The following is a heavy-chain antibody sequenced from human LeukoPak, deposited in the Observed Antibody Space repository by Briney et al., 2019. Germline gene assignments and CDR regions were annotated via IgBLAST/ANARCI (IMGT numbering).Heavy chain of an antibody. D-gene: IGHD1-14*01. CDR3: ARLDTRPPDENFDY. J-gene: IGHJ4*02. CDR1: GYFISSGYY. V-gene: IGHV4-38-2*01. Sequence: SEALSLTCAVSGYFISSGYYWGWIRQTPGKGLEWIGRIYYSGSTYYNPSLKSRVTISVDTSKNQFSMKLSSVTAADTAVYYCARLDTRPPDENFDYWGQGTLVTVSS. CDR2: IYYSGST.